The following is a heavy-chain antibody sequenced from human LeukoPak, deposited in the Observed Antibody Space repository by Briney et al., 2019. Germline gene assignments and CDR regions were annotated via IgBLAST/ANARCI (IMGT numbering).Heavy chain of an antibody. CDR2: IYSGGST. V-gene: IGHV3-66*01. D-gene: IGHD2-2*01. J-gene: IGHJ4*02. CDR3: ARDVARGLIVVVPAAIGEFDY. Sequence: PGGSLRLSYAASGFTVSSNYMSWVRQAPGKGLEWVSVIYSGGSTYYADSVKGRFTISRDNSKNTLYLQMNSLRAEDTAVYYCARDVARGLIVVVPAAIGEFDYWGQGILVTVSS. CDR1: GFTVSSNY.